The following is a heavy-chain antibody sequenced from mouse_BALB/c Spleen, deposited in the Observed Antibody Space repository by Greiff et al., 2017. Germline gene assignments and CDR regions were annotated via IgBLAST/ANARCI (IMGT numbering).Heavy chain of an antibody. CDR3: ARDRDDAMDY. D-gene: IGHD2-14*01. Sequence: DVMLVESGGGLVKPGGSLKLSCAASGFTFSDYYMYWVRQTPEKRLEWVATISDGGSYTYYPDSVKGRFTISRDNAKNNLYLQMSSLKSEDTAMYYCARDRDDAMDYWGQGTSVTVSS. CDR2: ISDGGSYT. J-gene: IGHJ4*01. CDR1: GFTFSDYY. V-gene: IGHV5-4*02.